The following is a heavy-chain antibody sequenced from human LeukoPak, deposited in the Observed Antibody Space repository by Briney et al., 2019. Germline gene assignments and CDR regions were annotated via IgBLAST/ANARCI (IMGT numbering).Heavy chain of an antibody. CDR1: GGSFSGYY. V-gene: IGHV4-34*01. CDR2: INHSGST. CDR3: ARGGGRYSSSWYLAGFDY. D-gene: IGHD6-13*01. J-gene: IGHJ4*02. Sequence: SETLSLTCAVYGGSFSGYYWSWIRQPPGKGLEWIGEINHSGSTNYNPSLKSRVTISVDTSKSQFSLKLSSVTAADTAVYYCARGGGRYSSSWYLAGFDYWGQGTLVTVSS.